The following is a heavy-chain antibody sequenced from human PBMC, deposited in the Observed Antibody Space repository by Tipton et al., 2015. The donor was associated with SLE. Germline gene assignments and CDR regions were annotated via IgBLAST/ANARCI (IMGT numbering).Heavy chain of an antibody. V-gene: IGHV4-34*01. CDR2: IYHSESP. CDR3: ARGEWELYFDY. J-gene: IGHJ4*02. Sequence: TLSLTCAIYGGSFSGYYWSWVRQPPGKGLEWIGDIYHSESPNYNPSLKSRVTISIDKSKNQFSLKLTSVTAADTAVYYCARGEWELYFDYWGQGTLVTVSS. CDR1: GGSFSGYY. D-gene: IGHD1-26*01.